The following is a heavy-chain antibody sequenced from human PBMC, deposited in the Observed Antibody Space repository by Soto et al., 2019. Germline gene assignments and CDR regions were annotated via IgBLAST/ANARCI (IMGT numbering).Heavy chain of an antibody. CDR2: IYHSGST. D-gene: IGHD2-2*01. J-gene: IGHJ6*02. CDR1: GGSISSGGYS. CDR3: ARAGSNCSSTSCYVSYYYGMDV. Sequence: SEILSLTCAVSGGSISSGGYSWSWIRQPPGKGLEWIGYIYHSGSTYYNPSLKSRVTISVDRSKNQFSLKLSSVTAADTAVYYCARAGSNCSSTSCYVSYYYGMDVWGQGTTVTVSS. V-gene: IGHV4-30-2*01.